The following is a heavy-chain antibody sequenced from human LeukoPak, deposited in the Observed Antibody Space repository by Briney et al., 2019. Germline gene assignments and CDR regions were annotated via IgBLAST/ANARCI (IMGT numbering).Heavy chain of an antibody. CDR3: ARRNSSSWRRRDAFDI. Sequence: SETLSLTCTVPGGSISSYYWSWIRQPPGKGLEWIGYIYYSGSTNYNPSLKSRVTISVDTSKNQFSLKLSSVTAADTAVYYCARRNSSSWRRRDAFDIWGQGTMVTVSS. CDR1: GGSISSYY. D-gene: IGHD6-13*01. V-gene: IGHV4-59*08. J-gene: IGHJ3*02. CDR2: IYYSGST.